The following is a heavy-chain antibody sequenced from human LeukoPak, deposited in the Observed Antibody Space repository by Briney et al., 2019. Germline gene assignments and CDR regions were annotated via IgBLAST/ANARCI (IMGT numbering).Heavy chain of an antibody. CDR1: GYTFTGYY. V-gene: IGHV1-2*02. CDR3: ARARYCSGGSCYSPSDY. J-gene: IGHJ4*02. D-gene: IGHD2-15*01. Sequence: ASVKVSCKASGYTFTGYYMHWVRQAPGQGLEWMGWINPNSGGTNYAQKFQGRVTMTRDTSISTAYMELSRLRSDDTAAYYCARARYCSGGSCYSPSDYWGQGTLVTVSS. CDR2: INPNSGGT.